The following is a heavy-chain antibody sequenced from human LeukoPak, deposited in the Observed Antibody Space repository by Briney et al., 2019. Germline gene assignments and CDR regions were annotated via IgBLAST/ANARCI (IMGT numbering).Heavy chain of an antibody. CDR3: ARDRGSGDSFDL. CDR2: IWFDGSNK. Sequence: GGSLRLSCAASGFTFSTYGMHWVRQAPGKGLEWVAVIWFDGSNKYYVDSVKGRFSISRDNSKNTLYLQMNSLRAEDTAVYYCARDRGSGDSFDLWAKGQWSPSLQ. J-gene: IGHJ3*01. CDR1: GFTFSTYG. V-gene: IGHV3-33*01. D-gene: IGHD6-19*01.